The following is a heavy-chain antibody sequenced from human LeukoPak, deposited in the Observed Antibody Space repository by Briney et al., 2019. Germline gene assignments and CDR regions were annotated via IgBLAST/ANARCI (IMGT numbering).Heavy chain of an antibody. V-gene: IGHV1-8*01. J-gene: IGHJ5*02. CDR3: ARGVLRPRPISGYSGLITRWFDP. D-gene: IGHD5-12*01. CDR2: MNPNSGNT. CDR1: GYTFTSYD. Sequence: ASVKVSCKASGYTFTSYDINWVRQATGQGLEWMGWMNPNSGNTGYAQKFQGRVTMTRNTSISTAYMELSSLRSEDTAVYYCARGVLRPRPISGYSGLITRWFDPWGQGTLVTVSS.